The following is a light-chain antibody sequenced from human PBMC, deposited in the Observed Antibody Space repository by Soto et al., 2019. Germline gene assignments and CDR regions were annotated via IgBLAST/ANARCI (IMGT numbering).Light chain of an antibody. CDR2: WAS. CDR1: QSVLYNSDNKNY. V-gene: IGKV4-1*01. J-gene: IGKJ4*01. Sequence: DIVMTQSPDSLAVSLGERATINCKSSQSVLYNSDNKNYLAWYQQKAGQPPKLLIYWASTRDSGVPDRFSGSGYGADFTLTISTLQAEDVAVYYCQQYYTTLSFGGGTKVEIK. CDR3: QQYYTTLS.